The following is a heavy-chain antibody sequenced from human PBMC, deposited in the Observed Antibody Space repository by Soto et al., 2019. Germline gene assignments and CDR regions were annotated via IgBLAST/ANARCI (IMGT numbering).Heavy chain of an antibody. CDR3: ARAHSSGYYFDY. J-gene: IGHJ4*02. Sequence: SVKVSCKASGGTFSSYAISWVRQAPGQGLEWMGGIIPIFGTANYAQKFQGRVTITADESTSTAYMELSSLRSEDTAVYYCARAHSSGYYFDYWGQGTLVTVSS. CDR1: GGTFSSYA. V-gene: IGHV1-69*13. D-gene: IGHD6-19*01. CDR2: IIPIFGTA.